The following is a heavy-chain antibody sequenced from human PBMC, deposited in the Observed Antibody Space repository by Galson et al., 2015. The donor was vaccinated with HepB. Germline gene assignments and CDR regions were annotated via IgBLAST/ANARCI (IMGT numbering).Heavy chain of an antibody. CDR1: GFTFSDYA. V-gene: IGHV3-21*01. D-gene: IGHD5-18*01. Sequence: SLRLSCAASGFTFSDYAMNWVRQAPGRGLDWVSSISSSRDYRYYADSVKARFTISRDNAKNSLYLEVNSLRDEDTAVYFWARARQPYYHHYAMDVWGQGTTVTVSS. J-gene: IGHJ6*02. CDR2: ISSSRDYR. CDR3: ARARQPYYHHYAMDV.